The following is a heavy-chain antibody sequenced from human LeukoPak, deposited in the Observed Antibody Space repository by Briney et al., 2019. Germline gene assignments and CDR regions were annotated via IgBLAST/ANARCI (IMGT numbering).Heavy chain of an antibody. CDR2: IIPIFGTA. J-gene: IGHJ5*02. Sequence: SVKVSCKASGGTFSSYAISWVRQAPGQGLEWMGGIIPIFGTANYAQKFQGRVTITADESTSTAYMELSSLRSEDTAVYYCAREYYYGSGSYLRFDPWGQGTLVTVSS. CDR1: GGTFSSYA. V-gene: IGHV1-69*01. CDR3: AREYYYGSGSYLRFDP. D-gene: IGHD3-10*01.